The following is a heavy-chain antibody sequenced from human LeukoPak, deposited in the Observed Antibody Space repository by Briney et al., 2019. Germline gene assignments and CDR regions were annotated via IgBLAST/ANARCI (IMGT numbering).Heavy chain of an antibody. J-gene: IGHJ3*02. V-gene: IGHV3-7*04. CDR1: GFTFSSYA. CDR2: IKQDGSEK. CDR3: ARAPFCWGGNVFDI. Sequence: PGGSLRLSCAASGFTFSSYAMTWVRQAPGKGLEWVANIKQDGSEKYYVDSVKGRFTISRDNAKNSLSLQMNSLRAEDTAVYYWARAPFCWGGNVFDIGGKGKMVTVFS. D-gene: IGHD3-16*01.